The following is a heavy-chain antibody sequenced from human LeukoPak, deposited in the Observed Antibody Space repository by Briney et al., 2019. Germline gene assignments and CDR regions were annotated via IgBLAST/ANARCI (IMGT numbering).Heavy chain of an antibody. CDR2: IYHSGST. D-gene: IGHD5-24*01. J-gene: IGHJ4*02. Sequence: PSGTLSLTCAVTGYSISSGYYWGWIRQPPGKGLEWIGSIYHSGSTYYNPSLKSRVTISVDTSKNQFSLKLSSVTAADTAVYYCARQRDGYNCDYWGQGTLVTVSS. V-gene: IGHV4-38-2*01. CDR1: GYSISSGYY. CDR3: ARQRDGYNCDY.